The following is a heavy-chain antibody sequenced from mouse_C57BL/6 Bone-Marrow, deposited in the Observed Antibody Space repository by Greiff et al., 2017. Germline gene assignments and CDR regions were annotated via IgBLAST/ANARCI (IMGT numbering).Heavy chain of an antibody. CDR1: GYAFSSSW. J-gene: IGHJ3*01. D-gene: IGHD2-12*01. CDR3: ARSYDEAWFAY. V-gene: IGHV1-82*01. Sequence: QVKLQQSGPELVKPGASVKISCKASGYAFSSSWMNWVKQRPGKGLEWIGRIYPGDGATNYNGKFKGKATLTADKSSSTAYMQLSSLTSEDSAVYFCARSYDEAWFAYWGQGTLVTVSA. CDR2: IYPGDGAT.